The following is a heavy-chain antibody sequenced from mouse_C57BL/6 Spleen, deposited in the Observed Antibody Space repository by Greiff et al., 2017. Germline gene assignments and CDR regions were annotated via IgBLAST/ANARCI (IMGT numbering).Heavy chain of an antibody. Sequence: EVQVVESGGDLVKPGGSLKLSCAASGFTFSSYGMSWVRWTPDKRLEWVATISSGGSYTYYPDSVKGRFTIYRDNAKNTLYLQMSSVKSEDTAMYYCARQGLAFAYWGQGTLVTVSA. CDR2: ISSGGSYT. V-gene: IGHV5-6*01. CDR1: GFTFSSYG. CDR3: ARQGLAFAY. D-gene: IGHD3-3*01. J-gene: IGHJ3*01.